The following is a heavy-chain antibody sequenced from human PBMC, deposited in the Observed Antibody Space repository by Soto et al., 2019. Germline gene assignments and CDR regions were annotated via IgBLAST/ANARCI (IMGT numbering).Heavy chain of an antibody. CDR2: ISAYNGNT. CDR1: GYTFTSYA. J-gene: IGHJ4*02. CDR3: ARDLGAGLADY. V-gene: IGHV1-18*01. D-gene: IGHD6-19*01. Sequence: QVQLVQSGAEVKKPGASVKVSCKASGYTFTSYAITWVRQAPGQGLEWVGWISAYNGNTNSAQKLEVRVTMTTDTSTSTAYMELRSLRSDDTAVYYCARDLGAGLADYWGQGTLVTVSS.